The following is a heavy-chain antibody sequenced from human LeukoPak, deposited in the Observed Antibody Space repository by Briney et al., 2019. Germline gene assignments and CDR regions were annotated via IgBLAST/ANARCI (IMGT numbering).Heavy chain of an antibody. J-gene: IGHJ4*02. CDR1: GFTFSSYW. D-gene: IGHD6-13*01. Sequence: GGSLRLSCAASGFTFSSYWMHWVRQAPGKGLEWVSTISGSGGGTYYADSVRGRFTISRDNSKNTLYLQMSSLRAEDTAVYYCAKVGGIAAAEYWGQGTLVTVSS. V-gene: IGHV3-23*01. CDR2: ISGSGGGT. CDR3: AKVGGIAAAEY.